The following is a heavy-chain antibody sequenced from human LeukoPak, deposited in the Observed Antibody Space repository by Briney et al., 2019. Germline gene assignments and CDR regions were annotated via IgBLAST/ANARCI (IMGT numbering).Heavy chain of an antibody. CDR1: GASIRSYY. CDR3: AKEGAAPGPDFDY. CDR2: IVPSGST. Sequence: SETLSLTCTVSGASIRSYYWSWIRQPAGKGLEWIGRIVPSGSTSYNPSLKSRVTMSVDTSKNQFSLKLSSVTAADAAVYYCAKEGAAPGPDFDYWGQGTLVIVSS. V-gene: IGHV4-4*07. J-gene: IGHJ4*02. D-gene: IGHD6-13*01.